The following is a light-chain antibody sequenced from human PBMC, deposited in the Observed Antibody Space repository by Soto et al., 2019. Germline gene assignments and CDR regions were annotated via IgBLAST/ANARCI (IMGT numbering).Light chain of an antibody. CDR3: AVWDDSLSGVV. V-gene: IGLV1-47*01. J-gene: IGLJ2*01. Sequence: QAVVTQPPSASGTPGERVTISCSGSSSNIGSNYVYWYQQLPGTAPKVLIYRNNQRPSGVPDRFSGSKSGTSASLAISGLRSEDEADYYCAVWDDSLSGVVFGGGTKLTVL. CDR1: SSNIGSNY. CDR2: RNN.